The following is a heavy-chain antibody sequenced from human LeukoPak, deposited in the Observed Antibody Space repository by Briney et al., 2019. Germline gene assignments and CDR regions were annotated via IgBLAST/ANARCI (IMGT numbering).Heavy chain of an antibody. CDR1: GFTFSSYA. CDR2: ISDDGSNK. V-gene: IGHV3-30*04. J-gene: IGHJ4*02. D-gene: IGHD3-22*01. CDR3: ARVDDSSGYYSSSFDG. Sequence: GGSLRLSCAASGFTFSSYAMHWVRQAPGKGLEWVAVISDDGSNKYYADSVKGRFTISRDNSKNTLYLQMNSLRAEDTAVYYCARVDDSSGYYSSSFDGWGEATLVSVS.